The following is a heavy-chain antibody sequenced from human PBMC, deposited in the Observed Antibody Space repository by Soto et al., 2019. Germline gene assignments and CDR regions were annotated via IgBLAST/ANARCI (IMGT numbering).Heavy chain of an antibody. CDR3: ARDEYNPLYYYYYGMDV. CDR1: GFTFSSYS. D-gene: IGHD1-1*01. CDR2: ISSSSSYI. J-gene: IGHJ6*02. Sequence: EVQLVESGGGLVKPGGSLRLSCAASGFTFSSYSMNWVRQAPGKGLEWVSSISSSSSYIDYADSVKGRFTISRDNAKNSLYLQMNSLRAEDTAVYYCARDEYNPLYYYYYGMDVWGQGTTVTVSS. V-gene: IGHV3-21*01.